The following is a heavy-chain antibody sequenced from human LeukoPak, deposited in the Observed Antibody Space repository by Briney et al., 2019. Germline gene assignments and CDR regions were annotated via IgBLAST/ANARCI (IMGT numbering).Heavy chain of an antibody. CDR1: GFPFTTYW. CDR2: IKQDGTEK. J-gene: IGHJ4*02. V-gene: IGHV3-7*01. Sequence: GESLRLSCAASGFPFTTYWLAWVRQPPGKGLEWVANIKQDGTEKYYVDSVKGRFTISRDNAKNSLYLQMNSLRAEDTAVYYCARDRGYSGSYWHYFDYWGQGTLVTVSS. CDR3: ARDRGYSGSYWHYFDY. D-gene: IGHD1-26*01.